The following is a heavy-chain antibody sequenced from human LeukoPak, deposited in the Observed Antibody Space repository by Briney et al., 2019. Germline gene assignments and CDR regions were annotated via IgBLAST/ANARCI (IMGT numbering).Heavy chain of an antibody. CDR2: IWYDGSNK. D-gene: IGHD3-10*01. Sequence: RSLRLSCAASGFTFSSYGMHWVRQAPGKGLEWVAVIWYDGSNKYYADSVKGRFTISRDNSKNTLYLQMNSLRAEDTAAYYCAREDDYYGSGSLDYWGQGTLVTVSS. CDR3: AREDDYYGSGSLDY. V-gene: IGHV3-33*01. J-gene: IGHJ4*02. CDR1: GFTFSSYG.